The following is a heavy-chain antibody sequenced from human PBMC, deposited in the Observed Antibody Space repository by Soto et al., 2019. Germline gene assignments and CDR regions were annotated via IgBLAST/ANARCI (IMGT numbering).Heavy chain of an antibody. CDR3: GGGVTTKYYGMDV. Sequence: SETLSLTCTVSGGSISSYYWSWIRQPPGKGLEWIGYIYYSGSTNYNPSLKSRVTISVDTSKNQFSLKLSSVTAADTAVYYCGGGVTTKYYGMDVWGQGTTVT. D-gene: IGHD4-4*01. V-gene: IGHV4-59*01. CDR2: IYYSGST. CDR1: GGSISSYY. J-gene: IGHJ6*02.